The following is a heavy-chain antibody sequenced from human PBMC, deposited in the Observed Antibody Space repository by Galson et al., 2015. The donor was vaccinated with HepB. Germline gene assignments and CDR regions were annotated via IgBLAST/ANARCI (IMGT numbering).Heavy chain of an antibody. CDR1: GLTLDAYD. CDR2: IRKNDIST. D-gene: IGHD2/OR15-2a*01. J-gene: IGHJ6*03. CDR3: ARGSPTSFYHYYKDV. V-gene: IGHV3-23*05. Sequence: SLRLSCAASGLTLDAYDIRWVRQAPGRGLQWVSAIRKNDISTPYAASAEGSFTLSRQKSKNVVVLQMKRLKVEDTAVYYCARGSPTSFYHYYKDVWGKGTTVTVSS.